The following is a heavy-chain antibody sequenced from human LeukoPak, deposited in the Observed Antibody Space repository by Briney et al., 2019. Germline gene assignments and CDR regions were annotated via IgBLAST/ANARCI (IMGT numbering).Heavy chain of an antibody. D-gene: IGHD3-22*01. CDR1: GGSISGGGYS. J-gene: IGHJ4*02. CDR2: IYHSGST. CDR3: ARGFDNSGYPGH. Sequence: PSETLSLTCAVSGGSISGGGYSWSWIRQPPGKGLEWIGYIYHSGSTYYNPSLKSRVTISVDRSKNQFSLNLTSVTAADTAVYYCARGFDNSGYPGHWGQGTLVTVSS. V-gene: IGHV4-30-2*01.